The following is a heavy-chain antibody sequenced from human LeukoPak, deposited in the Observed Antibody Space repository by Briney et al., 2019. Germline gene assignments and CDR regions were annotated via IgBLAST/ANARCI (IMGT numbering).Heavy chain of an antibody. CDR2: ISSSSVTI. V-gene: IGHV3-48*01. J-gene: IGHJ3*02. Sequence: PGGSLRLSCAASGFTFSNYNLNWVRQAPGKGLEWVSFISSSSVTIYYADSVKGRFTISRDNAKNSLYLQMNSLRAEDTAIYYCGASRQYVGAFDIWGQGTLVTVSS. D-gene: IGHD3-16*01. CDR1: GFTFSNYN. CDR3: GASRQYVGAFDI.